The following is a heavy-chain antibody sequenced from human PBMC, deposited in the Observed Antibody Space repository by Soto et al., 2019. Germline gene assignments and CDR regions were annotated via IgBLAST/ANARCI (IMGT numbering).Heavy chain of an antibody. V-gene: IGHV4-31*03. Sequence: SETLSLTCTVSGGSISSGGYYWSWIRQHPGKGLEWIGYIYYSGSTYYNPSLKSRVTISVDTSKNQFSLKVNSVIVADTAVYYCAKCITALGPIDYWGQGTLVTVSS. CDR3: AKCITALGPIDY. D-gene: IGHD6-6*01. CDR1: GGSISSGGYY. J-gene: IGHJ4*02. CDR2: IYYSGST.